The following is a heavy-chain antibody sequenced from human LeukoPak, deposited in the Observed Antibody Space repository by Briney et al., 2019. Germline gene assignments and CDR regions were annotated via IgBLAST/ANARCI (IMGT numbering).Heavy chain of an antibody. V-gene: IGHV3-23*01. Sequence: PGGSLRLSCVASGFSFSNYWMNWVRQAPGKGLEWVSAVSSSGGSTNYADYVKGQFTISRDNSKNTVYLHMNNLRAEDTAVYYCAKEGRKTGNTYGYEFDSWGQGTLVTVSS. J-gene: IGHJ4*02. CDR1: GFSFSNYW. CDR3: AKEGRKTGNTYGYEFDS. CDR2: VSSSGGST. D-gene: IGHD5-18*01.